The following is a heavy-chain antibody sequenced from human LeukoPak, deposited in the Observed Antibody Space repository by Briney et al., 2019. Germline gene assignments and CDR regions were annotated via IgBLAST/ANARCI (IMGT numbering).Heavy chain of an antibody. CDR1: GFTFSSYS. CDR3: ARVAYSSSWSPGY. CDR2: ISSSSSYI. V-gene: IGHV3-21*01. J-gene: IGHJ4*02. D-gene: IGHD6-13*01. Sequence: GGSLRLSCAASGFTFSSYSMNWVRQAPGKGLEWVSSISSSSSYIYYADSVKGRFTISRDNAKNSLYLQMNSLRAEDTAVYYCARVAYSSSWSPGYWGQGTLVTVSS.